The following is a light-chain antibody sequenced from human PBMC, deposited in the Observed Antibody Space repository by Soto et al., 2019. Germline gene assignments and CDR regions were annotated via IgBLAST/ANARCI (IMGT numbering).Light chain of an antibody. CDR2: DAL. J-gene: IGKJ1*01. V-gene: IGKV1-5*01. CDR1: QSITNR. Sequence: DIQMTQSPSTLSASVGDRVAITCRASQSITNRLAWYQLKPGKAPKVLIYDALNLESGVPSRFSGSGYGTEFTLTISSLQAEDVAVYYCQQYYSTPKTFGQGTKVDIK. CDR3: QQYYSTPKT.